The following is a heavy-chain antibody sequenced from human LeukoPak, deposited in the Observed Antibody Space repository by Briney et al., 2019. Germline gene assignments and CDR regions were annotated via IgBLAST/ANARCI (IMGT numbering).Heavy chain of an antibody. V-gene: IGHV3-9*01. CDR1: GFTFDDYA. Sequence: GGSLRLSCSASGFTFDDYAMHWVRQAPGKGLEWVSGISWNSGSVGYADSVKGRFTISGDNAKNSLYLQMHSLRAEDTAFYYCASGYSNNWDKYFFDYWGQGTLVTVSS. CDR3: ASGYSNNWDKYFFDY. D-gene: IGHD6-13*01. CDR2: ISWNSGSV. J-gene: IGHJ4*02.